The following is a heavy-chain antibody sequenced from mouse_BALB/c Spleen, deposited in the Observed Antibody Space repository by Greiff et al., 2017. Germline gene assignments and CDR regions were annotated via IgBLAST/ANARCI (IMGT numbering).Heavy chain of an antibody. CDR3: ASFDYGGYAMDY. D-gene: IGHD2-4*01. CDR1: GYSITSDYA. CDR2: ISYSGST. J-gene: IGHJ4*01. Sequence: EVQLQQSGPGLVKPSQSLSLTCTVTGYSITSDYAWNWIRQFPGNKLEWMGYISYSGSTSYNPSLKSRISITRDTSKNQFFLQLNSVTTEDTATYYCASFDYGGYAMDYWGQGTSVTVSS. V-gene: IGHV3-2*02.